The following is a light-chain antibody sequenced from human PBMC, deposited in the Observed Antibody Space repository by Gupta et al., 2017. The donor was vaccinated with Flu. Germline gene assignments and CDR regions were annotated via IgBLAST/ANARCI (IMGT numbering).Light chain of an antibody. Sequence: EIVMTQSPATLSVSPGERATLSCRASQSVSSNLAWYQKKPGQAPRLLIYGASTMATAIPARFSGSGDGXKEXPLTSSXRLSEDFAVYYCQQDNNWAPLTYGXGTKVEIK. J-gene: IGKJ4*01. V-gene: IGKV3-15*01. CDR1: QSVSSN. CDR3: QQDNNWAPLT. CDR2: GAS.